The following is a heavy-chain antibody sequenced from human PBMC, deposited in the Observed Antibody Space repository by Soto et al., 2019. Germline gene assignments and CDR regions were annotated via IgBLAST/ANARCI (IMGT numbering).Heavy chain of an antibody. CDR3: AHHLPLPTPSGSYFDY. CDR1: GFSLSTSGVG. Sequence: QITLKESGPPLVKPTQTLTLTCTFSGFSLSTSGVGVGWIRQPPGKALEWLALIYWDDDKRYSPSLKSRLTITKDTSKNQVVLTMTNMDPVDTATYYCAHHLPLPTPSGSYFDYWGQGTLVTVSS. CDR2: IYWDDDK. J-gene: IGHJ4*02. V-gene: IGHV2-5*02. D-gene: IGHD3-10*01.